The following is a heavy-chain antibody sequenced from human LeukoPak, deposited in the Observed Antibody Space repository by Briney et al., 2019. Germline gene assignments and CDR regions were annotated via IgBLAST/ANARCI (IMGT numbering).Heavy chain of an antibody. Sequence: ASVKVSCKASGYTFTSYYMHWVRQAPGQGLEWMGIINPSGGSTSYAQKFQGRVTMTRDTSTSTVYMELSSLRSEDTAVYYCARDPPDWGGQTEKRFDYWGQGTLVTVSS. J-gene: IGHJ4*02. CDR2: INPSGGST. D-gene: IGHD7-27*01. CDR1: GYTFTSYY. V-gene: IGHV1-46*01. CDR3: ARDPPDWGGQTEKRFDY.